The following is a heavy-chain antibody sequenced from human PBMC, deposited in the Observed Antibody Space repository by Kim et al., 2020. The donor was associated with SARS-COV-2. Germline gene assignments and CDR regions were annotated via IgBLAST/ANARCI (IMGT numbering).Heavy chain of an antibody. D-gene: IGHD1-26*01. CDR3: AKLLVGGTASDY. V-gene: IGHV3-23*01. Sequence: YYADSVRGRFTMSRDNSKNTVYLQMNSLRAEDTAIYYCAKLLVGGTASDYWGQGTLVTVSS. J-gene: IGHJ4*02.